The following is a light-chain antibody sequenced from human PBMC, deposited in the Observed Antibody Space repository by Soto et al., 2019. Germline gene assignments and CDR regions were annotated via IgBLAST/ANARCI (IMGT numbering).Light chain of an antibody. CDR3: QQRHNWPIT. J-gene: IGKJ5*01. V-gene: IGKV3-11*01. Sequence: EIMLTQSPGTLSLSPGERATLSCRASQSVSNNYLAWYQQKPGQAPRLLIYGASNRATGIPARFSGSGSGTDFTLTISGLEPADLGVYYCQQRHNWPITFGQGTRLE. CDR2: GAS. CDR1: QSVSNNY.